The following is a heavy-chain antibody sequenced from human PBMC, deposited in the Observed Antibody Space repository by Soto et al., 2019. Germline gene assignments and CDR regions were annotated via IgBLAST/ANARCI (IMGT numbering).Heavy chain of an antibody. V-gene: IGHV1-3*05. CDR3: ARGGVGATGDY. CDR2: INAGNGNT. CDR1: GYTFTSYA. J-gene: IGHJ4*02. D-gene: IGHD1-26*01. Sequence: QVQLVQSGAEEKKPGASVKVSCKASGYTFTSYAMHWVRQAPGQRLEWMGWINAGNGNTKYSQKFQGRVTITRDTCASTAYMELSSLRSEDTAVYYCARGGVGATGDYWGQGTLVTVSS.